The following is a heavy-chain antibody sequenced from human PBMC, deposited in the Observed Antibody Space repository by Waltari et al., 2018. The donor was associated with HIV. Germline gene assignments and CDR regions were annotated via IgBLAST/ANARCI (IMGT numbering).Heavy chain of an antibody. J-gene: IGHJ4*02. D-gene: IGHD5-18*01. Sequence: QVQLQESGPGLVKPSETLSLTCSVSGYSIESGYYWGWIRQPPGKALAWIGSSLHSGNTYYNPSLKSQLTISLDTSKNQVSLKLSAVTAADTAVYYCASGSRRGHSHGIDYWGQGTLVTVSS. V-gene: IGHV4-38-2*01. CDR2: SLHSGNT. CDR3: ASGSRRGHSHGIDY. CDR1: GYSIESGYY.